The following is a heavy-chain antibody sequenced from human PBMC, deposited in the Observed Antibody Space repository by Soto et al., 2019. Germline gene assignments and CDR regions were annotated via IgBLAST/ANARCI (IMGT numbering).Heavy chain of an antibody. CDR1: GYTFTSYG. CDR3: AWKTQTYCSGGSGYNRHWFDP. D-gene: IGHD2-15*01. Sequence: GASVKVSCKASGYTFTSYGISWVRQAPGQGLEWMGWISAYNGNTNYAQKLQGRVTITTDTSTGTAYMELRSLRSDDTAVYYFAWKTQTYCSGGSGYNRHWFDPWGQGTLVTVSS. J-gene: IGHJ5*02. CDR2: ISAYNGNT. V-gene: IGHV1-18*01.